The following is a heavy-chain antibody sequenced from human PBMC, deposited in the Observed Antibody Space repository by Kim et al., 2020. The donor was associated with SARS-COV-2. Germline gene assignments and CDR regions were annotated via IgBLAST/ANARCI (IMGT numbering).Heavy chain of an antibody. D-gene: IGHD2-15*01. CDR3: ARVGIRYCSGGSCDSGFDI. Sequence: SETLSLTCTVSGGSISSYYWSWIRQPPGKGLEWIGYIYYSGSTNYNPSLKSRVTISVDTSKNQFSLKLSSVTAASTAVYYCARVGIRYCSGGSCDSGFDIWGQGTMVTVSS. J-gene: IGHJ3*02. CDR1: GGSISSYY. CDR2: IYYSGST. V-gene: IGHV4-59*01.